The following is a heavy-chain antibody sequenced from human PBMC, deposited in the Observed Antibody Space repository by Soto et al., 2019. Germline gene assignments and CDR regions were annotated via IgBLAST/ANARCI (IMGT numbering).Heavy chain of an antibody. J-gene: IGHJ4*02. D-gene: IGHD1-1*01. V-gene: IGHV4-61*08. CDR3: ARAMDNSKVGW. Sequence: QVQLQESGPGLVKPSETLSLTCTVSGDSVSSGGSYLSWIRQPPGKGLEWIGYICCSGSTEYNPSLRSRVILSVDPSKTQLSLKLGTVTAADTAVYYCARAMDNSKVGWWGQGTLVTVSS. CDR1: GDSVSSGGSY. CDR2: ICCSGST.